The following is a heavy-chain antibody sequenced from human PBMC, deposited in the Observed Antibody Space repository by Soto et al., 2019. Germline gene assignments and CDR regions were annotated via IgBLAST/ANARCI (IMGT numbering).Heavy chain of an antibody. D-gene: IGHD1-26*01. V-gene: IGHV1-24*01. CDR1: GYTLTELS. CDR2: FDPEDGET. CDR3: ATDLLFGGSYSSFDY. Sequence: ASVKVSCKVSGYTLTELSMHWVRQAPGKGLEWMGGFDPEDGETIYAQKFQGRVTMTEDTSTDTAYMELSSLRSEDTAVYYCATDLLFGGSYSSFDYWGQGTLVTVSS. J-gene: IGHJ4*02.